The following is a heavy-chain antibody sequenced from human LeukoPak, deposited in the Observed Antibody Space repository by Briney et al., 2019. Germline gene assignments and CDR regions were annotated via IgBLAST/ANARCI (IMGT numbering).Heavy chain of an antibody. Sequence: GGSLRLSCAASGFTFDDYAMHWVRQAPGKGLEWVSGISWNGGSIGYADSVKGRFTISRDNAKNSLYLQMNSLRAEDTALYYCAKDFGSGSYYPPTYYYYGMDVWGQGTTVTVSS. CDR3: AKDFGSGSYYPPTYYYYGMDV. J-gene: IGHJ6*02. D-gene: IGHD3-10*01. V-gene: IGHV3-9*01. CDR2: ISWNGGSI. CDR1: GFTFDDYA.